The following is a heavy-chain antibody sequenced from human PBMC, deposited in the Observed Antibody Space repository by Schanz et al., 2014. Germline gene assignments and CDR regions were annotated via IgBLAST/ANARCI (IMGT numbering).Heavy chain of an antibody. D-gene: IGHD6-13*01. Sequence: ELQLVESGGGLVQPGGSLRLSCAASGFSFSTHAMSWVRQAPGQGLEWVSGINTSGGSRYYAESVKGRFTISRDNSKNLVVLQMNRLRVDDTAVYYCTKEDATALWYFEHWGQGTLVTVSS. CDR1: GFSFSTHA. CDR2: INTSGGSR. CDR3: TKEDATALWYFEH. V-gene: IGHV3-23*04. J-gene: IGHJ4*02.